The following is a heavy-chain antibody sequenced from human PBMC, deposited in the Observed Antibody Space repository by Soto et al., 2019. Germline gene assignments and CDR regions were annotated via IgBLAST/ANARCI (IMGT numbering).Heavy chain of an antibody. J-gene: IGHJ5*02. CDR1: GSTFDDNG. Sequence: EVQLVESGGGVVRPGGSLRLSCAASGSTFDDNGMSWVRQAPGKGLEWVSGINRNGGSTGYADSVKGRFTISRDNAKNSLHLQMNSPRAEHTALYYCATSVVATAWFDPWGQGTLVTVSS. V-gene: IGHV3-20*04. D-gene: IGHD2-15*01. CDR3: ATSVVATAWFDP. CDR2: INRNGGST.